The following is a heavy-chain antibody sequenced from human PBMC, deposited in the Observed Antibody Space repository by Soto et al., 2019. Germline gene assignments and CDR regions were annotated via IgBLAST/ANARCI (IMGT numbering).Heavy chain of an antibody. CDR1: GGSISSTNYY. CDR2: VYYNGFT. D-gene: IGHD3-3*01. CDR3: ARQDDFWSGSNWFDP. V-gene: IGHV4-39*01. J-gene: IGHJ5*02. Sequence: SETLSLTCTVSGGSISSTNYYWGWIRQPPGKGLEWIGNVYYNGFTYYKPSLKSRVTISVDTSKNHFSLKLTSVTAADTAVYYCARQDDFWSGSNWFDPWGQGTLVTVSS.